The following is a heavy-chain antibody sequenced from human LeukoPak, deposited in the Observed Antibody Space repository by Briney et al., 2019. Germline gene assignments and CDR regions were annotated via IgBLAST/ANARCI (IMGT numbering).Heavy chain of an antibody. CDR1: GFTFSSYS. CDR2: ISSSSSTI. CDR3: ARSGLDILTPFDAFDI. D-gene: IGHD3-9*01. Sequence: PGGSLRLSCAASGFTFSSYSMNWVRQAPGKGLEWVSYISSSSSTIYYADSVKGRFTISRDNAKNSLYLQMNSLRAGDTAVYYCARSGLDILTPFDAFDIWGQGTMVTVSS. V-gene: IGHV3-48*01. J-gene: IGHJ3*02.